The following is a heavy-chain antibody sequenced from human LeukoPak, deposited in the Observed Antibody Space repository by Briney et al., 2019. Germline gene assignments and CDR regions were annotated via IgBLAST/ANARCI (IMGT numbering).Heavy chain of an antibody. V-gene: IGHV3-53*01. CDR1: GFTVSSNY. CDR3: ARVTLSGGPVAAYFDY. D-gene: IGHD6-19*01. Sequence: GGSLRLSCAASGFTVSSNYMSWVRQAPGKGLEWVSCIYSGGGTFYADSVKGRFTFSRDNSKNNLYLQMNNLRAEDTAVYYCARVTLSGGPVAAYFDYWGQGTLVTVSS. J-gene: IGHJ4*02. CDR2: IYSGGGT.